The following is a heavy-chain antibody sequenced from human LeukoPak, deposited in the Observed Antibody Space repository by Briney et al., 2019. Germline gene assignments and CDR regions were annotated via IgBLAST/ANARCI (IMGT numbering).Heavy chain of an antibody. D-gene: IGHD6-13*01. CDR1: GGSISNYY. Sequence: SETLSLTCTVSGGSISNYYWSWIRQPPGKGLEWIGYIYYSGSTNYNPSLKSRVTTSFDTSKNQFSLKLCSVTAADTAVYYCARVGHIVAAGTYDYWGQGTLVTVSS. CDR3: ARVGHIVAAGTYDY. J-gene: IGHJ4*02. CDR2: IYYSGST. V-gene: IGHV4-59*08.